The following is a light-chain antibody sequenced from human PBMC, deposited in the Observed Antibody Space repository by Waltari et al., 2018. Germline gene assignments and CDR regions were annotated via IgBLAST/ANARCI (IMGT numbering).Light chain of an antibody. CDR1: QSFSRA. CDR2: GAS. J-gene: IGKJ1*01. CDR3: QHYLRLPAT. Sequence: EIVLTQSPGTLSLSPGERATLSCRASQSFSRALAWYQQKPGHAPRLLIYGASNRATGIPDRFSGSGSGTDFSLTISSLEPEDFAVYYCQHYLRLPATFGQGTKVEIK. V-gene: IGKV3-20*01.